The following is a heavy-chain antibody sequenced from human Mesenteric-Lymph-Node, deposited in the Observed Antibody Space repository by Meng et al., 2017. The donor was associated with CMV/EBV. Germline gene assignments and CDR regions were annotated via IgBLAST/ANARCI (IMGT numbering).Heavy chain of an antibody. Sequence: GESLKISCAASGFTFSDHYLSWIRQAPGKGLEWLSYISSAGSTIYYADSLKGRFTISRDNDNKSPYLDLRSLRVDDTAVYYCARGARDLPGILPRWFDSWGQGTLVTVSS. CDR1: GFTFSDHY. CDR2: ISSAGSTI. V-gene: IGHV3-11*01. D-gene: IGHD3-3*01. CDR3: ARGARDLPGILPRWFDS. J-gene: IGHJ5*01.